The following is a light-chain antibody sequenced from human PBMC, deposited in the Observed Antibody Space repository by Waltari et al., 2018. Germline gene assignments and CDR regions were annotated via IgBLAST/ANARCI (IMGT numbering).Light chain of an antibody. J-gene: IGKJ1*01. V-gene: IGKV3-11*01. Sequence: EIVLTQYPATLSLSPGERATLSCRASQTIGSQLAWYQQKPGQAPRLLISDVSNRATGIPVRFSGSGSGTDFTLTISSLEPEDFAVYYCQQRDSWPLTFGQGTKVEI. CDR2: DVS. CDR3: QQRDSWPLT. CDR1: QTIGSQ.